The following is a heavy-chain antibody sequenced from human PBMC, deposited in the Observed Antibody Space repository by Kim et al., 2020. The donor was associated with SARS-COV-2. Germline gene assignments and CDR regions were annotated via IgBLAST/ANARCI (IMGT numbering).Heavy chain of an antibody. Sequence: GGSLRLSCAASGFTFRNHAMTWVRQAPGKGLEWVSAISGSGDYTYYAVSVRGRFTISRDNSKNTLYLEMNSLRAEDTAVYYCAKDDTLSYGGRPFGMDVWCLGTTVIVSS. J-gene: IGHJ6*02. V-gene: IGHV3-23*01. CDR2: ISGSGDYT. D-gene: IGHD4-17*01. CDR3: AKDDTLSYGGRPFGMDV. CDR1: GFTFRNHA.